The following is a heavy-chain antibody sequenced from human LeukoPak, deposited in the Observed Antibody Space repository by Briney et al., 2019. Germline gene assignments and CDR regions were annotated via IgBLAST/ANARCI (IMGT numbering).Heavy chain of an antibody. D-gene: IGHD2-2*01. V-gene: IGHV1-2*02. CDR3: ARGRDIVVVPAAIEVVYHFDP. CDR2: IRPNSGGT. Sequence: ASVKVSCKASGYTFTGYYMHWVRQAPGQGLEWMGWIRPNSGGTNYAQKFQGRVTMTRDTSISTAYMELSRLRSDDTAVYYCARGRDIVVVPAAIEVVYHFDPWGQGTLVTVSS. CDR1: GYTFTGYY. J-gene: IGHJ5*02.